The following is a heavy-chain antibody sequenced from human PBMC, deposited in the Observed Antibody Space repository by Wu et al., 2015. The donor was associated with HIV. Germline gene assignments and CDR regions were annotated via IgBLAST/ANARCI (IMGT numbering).Heavy chain of an antibody. D-gene: IGHD4-11*01. V-gene: IGHV1-69*06. J-gene: IGHJ5*01. CDR3: ARVEFDSDYYNWFDL. CDR2: VIPMFGSE. Sequence: QVQLVQSGAEVKKPGASVKVSCKSSGGAFIRYAISWLRQAPGQRFEWIGGVIPMFGSEKYAQKFQGRVSITTDTSTNTAYMELRSLRSDDTAVYFCARVEFDSDYYNWFDLWGQGTQVTVSS. CDR1: GGAFIRYA.